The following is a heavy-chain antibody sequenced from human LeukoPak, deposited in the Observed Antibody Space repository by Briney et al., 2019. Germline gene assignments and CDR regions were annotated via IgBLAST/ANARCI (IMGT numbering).Heavy chain of an antibody. CDR2: ISSSSSYI. D-gene: IGHD3-16*01. CDR1: GFTFSSYS. V-gene: IGHV3-21*01. J-gene: IGHJ4*02. CDR3: TAGPVRLGEFSFDY. Sequence: GGSLRLSCAASGFTFSSYSMNWVRQAPGKGLEWVSSISSSSSYIYYADSVKGRFTISRDNAKNSLYLQMNSLRAEETAVYYWTAGPVRLGEFSFDYWGQGTLVTVSS.